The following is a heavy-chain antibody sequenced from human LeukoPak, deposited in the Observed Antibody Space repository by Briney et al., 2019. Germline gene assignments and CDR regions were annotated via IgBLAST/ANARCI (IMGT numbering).Heavy chain of an antibody. Sequence: PGGSLRLSCAASGFTFSSYAMSWVRQAPGKGLEWVSAISGSGGSTYYADSVKGRFTISRDNSKNTLYLQMNSLRAEDTAVYYCAKTKYYDSSGYSLNFDYWGQGTLVTVSS. V-gene: IGHV3-23*01. CDR1: GFTFSSYA. J-gene: IGHJ4*02. CDR3: AKTKYYDSSGYSLNFDY. D-gene: IGHD3-22*01. CDR2: ISGSGGST.